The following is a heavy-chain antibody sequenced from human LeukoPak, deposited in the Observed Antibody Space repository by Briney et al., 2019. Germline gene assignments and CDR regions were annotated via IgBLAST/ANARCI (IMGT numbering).Heavy chain of an antibody. Sequence: ASVKVSCKASGYTFTNYYVHWVRQAPGQGLEWMGIINPSGGSTMNAQKFQGRVTMTRDTSTGTVYMELSSLRSEDTAVYYCARDRSSGWYPLDCWGQGTLVTVSS. D-gene: IGHD6-19*01. CDR1: GYTFTNYY. CDR3: ARDRSSGWYPLDC. V-gene: IGHV1-46*01. CDR2: INPSGGST. J-gene: IGHJ4*02.